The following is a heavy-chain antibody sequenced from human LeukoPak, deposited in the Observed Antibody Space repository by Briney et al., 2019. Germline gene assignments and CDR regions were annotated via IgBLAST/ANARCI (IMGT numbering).Heavy chain of an antibody. V-gene: IGHV1-2*02. CDR1: GYTFTGYY. D-gene: IGHD1-26*01. Sequence: GASVKVSCKASGYTFTGYYMHWVRQAPGQGLEWMGWINPNSGGTNYAQKFQGRVTMTRDTSISTAYMERSRLRSDDTAVYYCARDGIGSHGWVDYWGQGTLVTVSS. CDR3: ARDGIGSHGWVDY. CDR2: INPNSGGT. J-gene: IGHJ4*02.